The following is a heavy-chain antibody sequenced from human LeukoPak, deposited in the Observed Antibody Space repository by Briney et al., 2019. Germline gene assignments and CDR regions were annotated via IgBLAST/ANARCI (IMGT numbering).Heavy chain of an antibody. CDR3: ARDSGDPYYYYGMDV. Sequence: GGPLRLSCAASGFTVSSNYMSWVRQAPGKGLEWVSVIYSGGSTYYADSVKGRFTISRHNSKNTLYLQMNSLRAEDTAVYYCARDSGDPYYYYGMDVWGQGTTVTVSS. V-gene: IGHV3-53*04. CDR1: GFTVSSNY. CDR2: IYSGGST. J-gene: IGHJ6*02.